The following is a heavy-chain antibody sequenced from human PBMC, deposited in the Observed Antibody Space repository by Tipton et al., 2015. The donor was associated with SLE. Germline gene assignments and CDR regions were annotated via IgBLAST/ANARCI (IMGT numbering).Heavy chain of an antibody. V-gene: IGHV4-34*01. CDR3: ARGSELLWFGELYIPTYYYYGMDV. Sequence: TLSLTCAVYGGSFSGYYWSWIRQPPGKGLEWIGEINHSGSTNYNPSLKSRVTISVDTSKNQFSLKLSSVTAADTAVYYCARGSELLWFGELYIPTYYYYGMDVWGKGTTVTVSS. CDR2: INHSGST. D-gene: IGHD3-10*01. CDR1: GGSFSGYY. J-gene: IGHJ6*04.